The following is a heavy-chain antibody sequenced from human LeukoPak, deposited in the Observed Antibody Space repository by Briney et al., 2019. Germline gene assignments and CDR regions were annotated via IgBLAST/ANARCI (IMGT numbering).Heavy chain of an antibody. Sequence: SETLSPTCTVSSGSINSSSYYWAWIRQSPGKGLEWIGSLYYRGSTYYNPSLKSRLTMSVDTSKNQFSLKLSSVTAADTAVYYCARVLDWGCSGGSCYGGDFDYWGQGTLVTVSS. V-gene: IGHV4-39*07. CDR1: SGSINSSSYY. J-gene: IGHJ4*02. D-gene: IGHD2-15*01. CDR2: LYYRGST. CDR3: ARVLDWGCSGGSCYGGDFDY.